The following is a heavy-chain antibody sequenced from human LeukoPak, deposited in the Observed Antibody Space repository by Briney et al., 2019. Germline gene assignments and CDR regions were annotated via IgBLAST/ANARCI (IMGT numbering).Heavy chain of an antibody. Sequence: SETLSLTCTVSGYSISSGYYWGWIRQPPGKGLEWIGSIYHSGSTYYNPSLRSRVTVSVDTSKNQFSLKLTSVTAADTAVYYCARKGYGSGSYFRGGEYNWFDPWGQGILVTVSS. CDR2: IYHSGST. J-gene: IGHJ5*02. V-gene: IGHV4-38-2*02. CDR3: ARKGYGSGSYFRGGEYNWFDP. CDR1: GYSISSGYY. D-gene: IGHD3-10*01.